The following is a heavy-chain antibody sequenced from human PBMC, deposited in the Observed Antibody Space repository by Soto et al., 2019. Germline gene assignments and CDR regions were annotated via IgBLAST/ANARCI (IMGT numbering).Heavy chain of an antibody. J-gene: IGHJ4*02. D-gene: IGHD3-10*01. V-gene: IGHV3-23*01. CDR3: AKHFVNGEIDY. CDR1: GFTFSTYA. CDR2: IGNSGGVT. Sequence: EVQLLESGGGLVQPGGSLRLSCVASGFTFSTYAISWVRQAPGKGLEWVSLIGNSGGVTVYADSVNVHFTISRDNSKNTLYLQMNSLTAEDTAVYYCAKHFVNGEIDYWGQGTLVTVSS.